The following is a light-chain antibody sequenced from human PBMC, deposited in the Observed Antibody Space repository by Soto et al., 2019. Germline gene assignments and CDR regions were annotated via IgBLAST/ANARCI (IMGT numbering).Light chain of an antibody. CDR3: QQANSLPLT. J-gene: IGKJ4*01. Sequence: DIQMTQSPSSLSASVGDRVTITCRASQGISSNLAWYQQKPGQAPKLLIYAATSLQDGVPLRFSGSGSGADFTLTISALHPEDFATYYCQQANSLPLTFGGGTKVDIK. V-gene: IGKV1-12*01. CDR1: QGISSN. CDR2: AAT.